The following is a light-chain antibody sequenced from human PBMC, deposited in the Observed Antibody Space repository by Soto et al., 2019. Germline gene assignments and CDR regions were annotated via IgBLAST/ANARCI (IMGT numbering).Light chain of an antibody. V-gene: IGKV1-5*03. CDR1: QNIYTW. Sequence: DIQMTQSPATLSASVGDRVTITCRASQNIYTWLAWYQQKPGKAPKLLIYEASSLETGVPSRFSGSGSGTDFTLTISSLQPEEFATYDCQQLNNYPITVGRGTRLEIK. J-gene: IGKJ5*01. CDR3: QQLNNYPIT. CDR2: EAS.